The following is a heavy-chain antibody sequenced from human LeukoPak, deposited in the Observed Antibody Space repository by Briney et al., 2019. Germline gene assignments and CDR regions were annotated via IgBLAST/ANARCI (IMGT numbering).Heavy chain of an antibody. CDR1: GGSISSYY. CDR3: ARECWFGECLDY. V-gene: IGHV4-59*01. Sequence: SETLSLTCTVSGGSISSYYWSWIRQPPGKGLEWIGYIYYSGSTNYNPSLKSRVTISVDTSKNQFSLKLSSATAADTAVYYCARECWFGECLDYWGQGTLVTVSS. CDR2: IYYSGST. J-gene: IGHJ4*02. D-gene: IGHD3-10*01.